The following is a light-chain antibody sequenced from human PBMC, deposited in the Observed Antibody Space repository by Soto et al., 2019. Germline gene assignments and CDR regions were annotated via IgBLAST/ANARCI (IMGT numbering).Light chain of an antibody. Sequence: DIQMTQSPSSLSASIGDRVTITCRASQRSRTYVSWYQQKPGKAPKLLMYAASSLQSGIPSRFSGSGSGTDFTLTINSLQPEDFATYYCQQTYSTPWTFGQGTKVEIK. CDR2: AAS. CDR3: QQTYSTPWT. J-gene: IGKJ1*01. CDR1: QRSRTY. V-gene: IGKV1-39*01.